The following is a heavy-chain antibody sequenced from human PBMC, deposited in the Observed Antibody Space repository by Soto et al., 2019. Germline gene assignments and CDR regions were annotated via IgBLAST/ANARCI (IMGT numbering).Heavy chain of an antibody. CDR2: ISAYNGNT. D-gene: IGHD2-15*01. CDR3: ARDIYCSGGSCYSGEPLD. CDR1: GYTFTSYG. J-gene: IGHJ4*02. Sequence: QVKLVQSGAEVKKPGASVKVSCKASGYTFTSYGISWVRQAPGQGLEWMGWISAYNGNTNYAQKLQGRVTMTTDTSTSTAYMELRSLRSDDTAVYYCARDIYCSGGSCYSGEPLDWGQGTLVTVSS. V-gene: IGHV1-18*01.